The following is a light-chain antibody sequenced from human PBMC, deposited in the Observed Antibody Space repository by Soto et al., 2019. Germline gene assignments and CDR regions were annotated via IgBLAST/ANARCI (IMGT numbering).Light chain of an antibody. J-gene: IGLJ3*02. Sequence: VLTQTPSVSGAPGQSVTMTCGGSNSNIGAGYDVHWYKQVPGTAPKLLIYGNVNRPAGVLDRFSGSKSGASASLAITELQAEDEADYYCQSYDSSLSGWVFGGGTKVTVL. CDR1: NSNIGAGYD. CDR3: QSYDSSLSGWV. CDR2: GNV. V-gene: IGLV1-40*01.